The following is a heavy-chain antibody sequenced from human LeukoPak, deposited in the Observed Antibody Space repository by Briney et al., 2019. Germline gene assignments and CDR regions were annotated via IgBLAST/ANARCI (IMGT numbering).Heavy chain of an antibody. J-gene: IGHJ4*02. CDR1: GFTFSSYS. CDR2: ISSDTSYI. Sequence: GGSLRLSCAASGFTFSSYSMNWVRQAPGKGLEWVSSISSDTSYIYYADSVKGRFTISRDNAKNSLYLRMNSLRAEDTAVYYCARERHRSGCLDYWGQGTLVTVSS. D-gene: IGHD3-22*01. CDR3: ARERHRSGCLDY. V-gene: IGHV3-21*06.